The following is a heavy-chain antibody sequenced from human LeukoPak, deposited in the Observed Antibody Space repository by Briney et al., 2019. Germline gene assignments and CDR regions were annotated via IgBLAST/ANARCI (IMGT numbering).Heavy chain of an antibody. CDR3: ARRRGSGSYYNVYYYYYMDV. V-gene: IGHV4-34*01. J-gene: IGHJ6*03. CDR1: SGSFSGSY. D-gene: IGHD3-10*01. Sequence: PSETLSLTCAVYSGSFSGSYWSWIRQPPGKGLEWIGEINHSGSTNYNPSLKSRVTISVDTSKNQFSLKLSSVTAADTAVYYCARRRGSGSYYNVYYYYYMDVWGKGTTVTISS. CDR2: INHSGST.